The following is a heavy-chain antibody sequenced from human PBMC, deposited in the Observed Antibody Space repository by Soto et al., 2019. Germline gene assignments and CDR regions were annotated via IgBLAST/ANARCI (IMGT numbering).Heavy chain of an antibody. CDR3: ERIAVADKVTVY. V-gene: IGHV3-74*01. CDR1: GFTFSSYW. Sequence: GGSLRLSCAASGFTFSSYWMHWVRQAPGKGLVWVSRINSDGSSTSYAGSVKGRFTISRDNAKNTLYLQLNSLRAEDTAVYYCERIAVADKVTVYRAQGTLVTVSS. D-gene: IGHD6-19*01. CDR2: INSDGSST. J-gene: IGHJ4*02.